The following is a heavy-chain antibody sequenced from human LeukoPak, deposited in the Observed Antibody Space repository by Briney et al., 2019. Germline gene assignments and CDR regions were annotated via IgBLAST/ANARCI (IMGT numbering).Heavy chain of an antibody. J-gene: IGHJ4*02. V-gene: IGHV3-30*18. D-gene: IGHD7-27*01. CDR2: ISYDGSNK. CDR1: GFTFSSYG. CDR3: AKAGDVDY. Sequence: GRSLRLSCAASGFTFSSYGMHWVRQAPGKGLEWVAVISYDGSNKYYADSVKGRFTISRDNSKNTLYLQMNSLRAEDTAVYYCAKAGDVDYWSQGTLVTVSP.